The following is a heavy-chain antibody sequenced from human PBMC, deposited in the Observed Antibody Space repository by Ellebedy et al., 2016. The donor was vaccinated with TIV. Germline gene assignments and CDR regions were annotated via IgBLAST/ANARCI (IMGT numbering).Heavy chain of an antibody. V-gene: IGHV1-18*01. D-gene: IGHD3-10*01. CDR1: GYTFNKYG. Sequence: ASVKVSCKASGYTFNKYGITWVRQAPGQGLEWMGWISAYNGNTNYARKLQGRVPMTTDTSTSTAYMELSRLRSDDTAVYYCARDYHYYGSGSYYKDYYYYGMDVWGQGTTVTVSS. CDR3: ARDYHYYGSGSYYKDYYYYGMDV. CDR2: ISAYNGNT. J-gene: IGHJ6*02.